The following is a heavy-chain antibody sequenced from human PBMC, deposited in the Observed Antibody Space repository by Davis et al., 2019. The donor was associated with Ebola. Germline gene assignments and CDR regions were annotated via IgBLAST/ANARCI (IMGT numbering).Heavy chain of an antibody. CDR2: IYYSGTT. CDR3: ARSYYYGMDV. V-gene: IGHV4-39*07. J-gene: IGHJ6*02. Sequence: MPSETLSLTCTVSGGSVSSSSYYWGWIRQPPGKGLEWIGSIYYSGTTYYNPSLKSRVTISVDTSKNQFSLKLSSVTAADTAVYYCARSYYYGMDVWGQGTTVTVSS. CDR1: GGSVSSSSYY.